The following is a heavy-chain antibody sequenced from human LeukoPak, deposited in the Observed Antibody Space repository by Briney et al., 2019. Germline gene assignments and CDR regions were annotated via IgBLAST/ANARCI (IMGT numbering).Heavy chain of an antibody. CDR2: ISGYNGNT. J-gene: IGHJ5*02. D-gene: IGHD3-10*01. V-gene: IGHV1-18*01. Sequence: ASVKVSCTASGYTFTIYGISWVRQAPGQGLEWMGWISGYNGNTNYAQKLQGRVTMTTDTSTSTAYMELRSLRSDDTAVYYCARPNYPGGSGSYGGTNWFDPWGQGTLVTVSS. CDR1: GYTFTIYG. CDR3: ARPNYPGGSGSYGGTNWFDP.